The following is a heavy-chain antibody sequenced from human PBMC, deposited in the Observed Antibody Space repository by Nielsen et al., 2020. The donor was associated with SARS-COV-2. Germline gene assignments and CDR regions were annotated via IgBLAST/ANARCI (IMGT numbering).Heavy chain of an antibody. Sequence: SATLSLTCTVSGGSISSYYWSWIRQPPGKGLEWIGYIYYSGSTNYNPSLKSRVTISVDTSKNQFSLKLSSVTAADTAVYYCARAQTSRITIFGVVGAFDIWGQGTMVTVSS. D-gene: IGHD3-3*01. J-gene: IGHJ3*02. CDR1: GGSISSYY. CDR2: IYYSGST. CDR3: ARAQTSRITIFGVVGAFDI. V-gene: IGHV4-59*01.